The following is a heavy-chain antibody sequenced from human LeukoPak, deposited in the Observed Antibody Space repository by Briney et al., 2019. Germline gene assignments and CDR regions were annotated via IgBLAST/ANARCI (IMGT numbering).Heavy chain of an antibody. CDR1: GCTFTGYY. Sequence: ASVKVSCKASGCTFTGYYMHWVRQAPGQGLEWMGWINPNSGGTNYAQKFQGRVTMTRDTSISTAYMELSRLRSDDTAVYYCASVNYYDSSGYPEWFDYWGQGTLVTVSS. V-gene: IGHV1-2*02. CDR2: INPNSGGT. J-gene: IGHJ4*02. D-gene: IGHD3-22*01. CDR3: ASVNYYDSSGYPEWFDY.